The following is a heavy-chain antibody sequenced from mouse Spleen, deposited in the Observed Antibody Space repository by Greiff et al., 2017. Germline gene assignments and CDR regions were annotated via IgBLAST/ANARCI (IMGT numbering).Heavy chain of an antibody. CDR1: GFTFSDYG. V-gene: IGHV5-17*03. D-gene: IGHD2-4*01. J-gene: IGHJ4*01. Sequence: DVKLVESGGGLVKPGGSLKLSCAASGFTFSDYGMHWVRQAPEKGLEWVAYISSGSSTIYYADTVKGRFTISRDNAKNTLYLQMSSLRSEDTAMYYCARQGLMITTVDYWGQGTSVTVSS. CDR2: ISSGSSTI. CDR3: ARQGLMITTVDY.